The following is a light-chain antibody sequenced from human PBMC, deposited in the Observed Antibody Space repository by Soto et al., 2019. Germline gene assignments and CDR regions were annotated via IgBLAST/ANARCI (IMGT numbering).Light chain of an antibody. CDR3: QQFGGSSYS. CDR2: GAS. J-gene: IGKJ2*03. CDR1: QSVSSNY. V-gene: IGKV3-20*01. Sequence: ESVLTKSPGTLSLSPGERATLSCTASQSVSSNYLAWYQQKPGQAPRLLIYGASTRATGIPDRFSGSGSGTDFTLTISRLEPVDFAVYYCQQFGGSSYSFGQGTKLEIK.